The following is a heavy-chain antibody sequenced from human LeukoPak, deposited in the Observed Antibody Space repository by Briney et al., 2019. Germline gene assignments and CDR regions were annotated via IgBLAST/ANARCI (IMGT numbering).Heavy chain of an antibody. CDR2: IYPGDSDT. CDR1: GYSFTSYW. D-gene: IGHD2-2*01. Sequence: GESLKISCKGSGYSFTSYWIGWVRQMPGKGLEWMGIIYPGDSDTRYSPSFQGQVTISADKSISTAYLQWSSLKASDTAMYYCARHVLVVVPAATEGGDAFDIWGQGTMVTVSS. J-gene: IGHJ3*02. V-gene: IGHV5-51*01. CDR3: ARHVLVVVPAATEGGDAFDI.